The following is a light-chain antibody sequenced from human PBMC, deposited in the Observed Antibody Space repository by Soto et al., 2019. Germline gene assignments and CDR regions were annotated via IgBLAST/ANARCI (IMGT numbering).Light chain of an antibody. V-gene: IGKV1-39*01. CDR1: ENIDNY. CDR2: SAS. J-gene: IGKJ3*01. Sequence: DIQLTQSPLSLSASLGDSVTVTCRASENIDNYLNWYRQKPGEAPQLIIYSASKLQRGVPGTFSGGGSGTYFSLTIHISHSDNFATYFCQQSYSVPPVGPGTKVDSK. CDR3: QQSYSVPP.